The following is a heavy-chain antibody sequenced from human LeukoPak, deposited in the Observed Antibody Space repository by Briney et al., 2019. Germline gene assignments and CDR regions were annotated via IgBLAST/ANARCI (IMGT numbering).Heavy chain of an antibody. J-gene: IGHJ5*01. CDR2: IYYSGST. CDR1: GGSISSSSYY. V-gene: IGHV4-39*01. D-gene: IGHD3-10*01. Sequence: PSETLSLTCTVSGGSISSSSYYWGWIRQPPGKGLEWIGSIYYSGSTYYNPSLKSRVTISVDTSKNQFSLKLSSVTAADTAVYYCARHARFTMVRGVIKEVVWFDSWGQGTLVTVSS. CDR3: ARHARFTMVRGVIKEVVWFDS.